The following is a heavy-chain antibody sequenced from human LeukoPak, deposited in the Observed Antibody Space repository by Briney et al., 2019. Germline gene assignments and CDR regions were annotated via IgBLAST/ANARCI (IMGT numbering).Heavy chain of an antibody. CDR1: GFTFNSQA. D-gene: IGHD3-3*01. Sequence: PGRSLRLSCAAPGFTFNSQAMNWVRQAPGKGLGWVSVISGSGATIDYADSVKGRFTISRDNSKNTLYLQMNSLRAEDTAVYFCTSSLEWLSLFDYWGQGTLVTVSS. CDR2: ISGSGATI. V-gene: IGHV3-23*01. J-gene: IGHJ4*02. CDR3: TSSLEWLSLFDY.